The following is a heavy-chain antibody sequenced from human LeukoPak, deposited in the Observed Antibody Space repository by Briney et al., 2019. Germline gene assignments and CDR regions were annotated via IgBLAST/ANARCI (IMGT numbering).Heavy chain of an antibody. CDR3: ACDMTGYSNWFDP. J-gene: IGHJ5*02. Sequence: GGSLRLSCAASGFTFSSYAMHWVRQAPGKGLEWVAVISYDGSNKYYADSVKGRFTISRDNSKNTLYLQMNSLRAEDTAVYYCACDMTGYSNWFDPWGQGTLVTVSS. D-gene: IGHD3-9*01. CDR2: ISYDGSNK. V-gene: IGHV3-30-3*01. CDR1: GFTFSSYA.